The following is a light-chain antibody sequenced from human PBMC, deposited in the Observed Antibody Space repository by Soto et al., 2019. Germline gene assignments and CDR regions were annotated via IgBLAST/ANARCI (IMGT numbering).Light chain of an antibody. CDR3: QQYGSSPLT. Sequence: EIVLTQSPGTLSLSPGERATLSCRASQSVSYSYLAWYQQKPGQAPRLLMYGVSSRATGIPDRFSGSGSGTDFTLTISRLEPEDSAVYYCQQYGSSPLTFGGGTKVEIK. J-gene: IGKJ4*01. V-gene: IGKV3-20*01. CDR2: GVS. CDR1: QSVSYSY.